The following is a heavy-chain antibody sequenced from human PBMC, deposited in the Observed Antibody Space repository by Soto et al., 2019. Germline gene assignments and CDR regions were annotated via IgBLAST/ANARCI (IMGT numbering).Heavy chain of an antibody. CDR2: IYPGDSDT. CDR1: GYSFTTYW. D-gene: IGHD6-13*01. CDR3: ARLNRGAADAIAAFDI. J-gene: IGHJ3*02. Sequence: EVQLVQSGAEVKKPGESLNISCKGSGYSFTTYWIGWVRQMPGKGLEWMGIIYPGDSDTRYSSSFQGQVTISADKSISTAYLQWSSLKASDTAIYHCARLNRGAADAIAAFDIWGQGTMVTVSS. V-gene: IGHV5-51*03.